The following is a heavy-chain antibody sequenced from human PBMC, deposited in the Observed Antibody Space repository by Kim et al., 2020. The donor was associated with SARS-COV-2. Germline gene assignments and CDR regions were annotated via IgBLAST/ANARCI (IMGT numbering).Heavy chain of an antibody. J-gene: IGHJ4*02. CDR2: ICSSGST. CDR3: ARGGRIAVADAEFDC. Sequence: SETLSLTCTVSGGSISSYYWSWIRRPPGKGLEWIGYICSSGSTNYNPSLKSRVSISVDTSRNQFSLNVRSVTAADTAVYYCARGGRIAVADAEFDCWGQG. CDR1: GGSISSYY. D-gene: IGHD6-19*01. V-gene: IGHV4-59*13.